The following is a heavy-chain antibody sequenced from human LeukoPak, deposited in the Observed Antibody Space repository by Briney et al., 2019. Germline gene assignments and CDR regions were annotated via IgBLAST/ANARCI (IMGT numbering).Heavy chain of an antibody. CDR1: GFTFGTYW. J-gene: IGHJ4*02. D-gene: IGHD3-22*01. CDR3: VTVDYYDSSGPSLFGY. CDR2: INSDGGTT. Sequence: GGSLRLSCGASGFTFGTYWMHWVRQAPGKGLVGVSGINSDGGTTTYADSVKGRFTISRDNAKNSLYLQMNRLRAEDTALYYCVTVDYYDSSGPSLFGYWGQGTLVTVSS. V-gene: IGHV3-74*01.